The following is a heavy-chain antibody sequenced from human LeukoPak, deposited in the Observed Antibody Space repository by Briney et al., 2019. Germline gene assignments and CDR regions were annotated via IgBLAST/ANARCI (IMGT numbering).Heavy chain of an antibody. D-gene: IGHD2-21*02. CDR1: GFTFSSYE. J-gene: IGHJ5*02. V-gene: IGHV3-48*03. Sequence: PGGSLRLSCAASGFTFSSYEMNWVRQASGKGLEWVSYISSSGSTIYYADSVKGRFTISRDNAKNSLYLQMNSLRAEDTAVYYCARAYCGGDCSGNWFDPWGQGTLVTVSS. CDR3: ARAYCGGDCSGNWFDP. CDR2: ISSSGSTI.